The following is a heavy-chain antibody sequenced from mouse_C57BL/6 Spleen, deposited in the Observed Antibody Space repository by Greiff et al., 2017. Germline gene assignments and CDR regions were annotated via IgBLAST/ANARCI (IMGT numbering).Heavy chain of an antibody. V-gene: IGHV1-61*01. CDR3: ARKNRPYYYGSGYDFDY. Sequence: QVHVQQPGAELVRPGSSVKLSCKASGYTFTSYWMDWVKQRPGQGLEWIGNIYPSDSDTHYNQKFKDKATLTVDKSSSTAYMQLSSLTSEGSAVYYGARKNRPYYYGSGYDFDYWGQGTTLTVSS. D-gene: IGHD1-1*01. J-gene: IGHJ2*01. CDR2: IYPSDSDT. CDR1: GYTFTSYW.